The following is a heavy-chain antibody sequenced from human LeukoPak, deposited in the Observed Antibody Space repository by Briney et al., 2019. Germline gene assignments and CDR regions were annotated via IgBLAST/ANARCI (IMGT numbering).Heavy chain of an antibody. J-gene: IGHJ5*02. CDR3: ARHLRLWQNWFDP. CDR2: IYPGDSDT. D-gene: IGHD5-18*01. CDR1: GYSFTGSW. V-gene: IGHV5-51*01. Sequence: GESLKISCKGSGYSFTGSWIAWVRQMPGKGLEWMGIIYPGDSDTRYSPSFQGQVTISADRSIGTAYLQWGSLKASDTAMYYCARHLRLWQNWFDPWGQGTLVTVSS.